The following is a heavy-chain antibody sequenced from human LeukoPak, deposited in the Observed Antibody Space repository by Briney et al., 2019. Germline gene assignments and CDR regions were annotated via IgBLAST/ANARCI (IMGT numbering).Heavy chain of an antibody. J-gene: IGHJ4*02. CDR3: VRRTGNYFDY. CDR1: GFTLSSHA. V-gene: IGHV3-64D*09. Sequence: PGGSLRLSCSASGFTLSSHAMHWVRQAPGKALEYVSAISYNGGSTYYANSVKERFTISRDNSKNTLYLQMSSLRPEDTAVFYCVRRTGNYFDYWGQGTLVTVSS. CDR2: ISYNGGST. D-gene: IGHD3/OR15-3a*01.